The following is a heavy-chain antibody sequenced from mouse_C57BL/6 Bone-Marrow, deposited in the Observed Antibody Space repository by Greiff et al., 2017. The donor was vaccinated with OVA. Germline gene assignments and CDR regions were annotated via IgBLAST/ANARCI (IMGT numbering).Heavy chain of an antibody. V-gene: IGHV7-1*01. J-gene: IGHJ4*01. CDR1: GFTFSDFY. CDR2: SRNKANDYTT. Sequence: EVKLVESGGGLVQSGRSLRLSCATSGFTFSDFYMEWVRQAPGKGLEWIAASRNKANDYTTEYSASVKGRFIVSRDTSQSILYLQMNALRAEDTAIYYCARDALSMDYWGQGTSVTVSS. CDR3: ARDALSMDY.